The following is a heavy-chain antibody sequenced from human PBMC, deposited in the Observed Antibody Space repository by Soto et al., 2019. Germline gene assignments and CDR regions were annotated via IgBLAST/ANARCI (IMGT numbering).Heavy chain of an antibody. CDR3: AVLNGASPTSIFSGTVEC. CDR1: GFAFSDYG. D-gene: IGHD3-3*01. J-gene: IGHJ4*02. CDR2: ISYDGTNK. V-gene: IGHV3-30*03. Sequence: QVQLVESGGGVVQPGRSLRLSCAASGFAFSDYGMHWVRQAPGKGLEWVAVISYDGTNKYYAVSVKGRFTISRDNTKNWVFLELNTLMSINVSVYYCAVLNGASPTSIFSGTVECWGQGHLVNVSS.